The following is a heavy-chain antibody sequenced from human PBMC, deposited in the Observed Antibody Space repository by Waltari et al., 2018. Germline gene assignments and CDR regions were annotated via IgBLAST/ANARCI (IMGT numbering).Heavy chain of an antibody. CDR2: IRHPGNT. J-gene: IGHJ5*02. CDR1: GASFSAYY. Sequence: QVQLQQWGAGLLKPSETLSLTCSVSGASFSAYYWGWVRHVPGKGLGWIGQIRHPGNTNYNPSLQSRVAISIDTSRNQFSLRVFSVTAADTGLYFCTRGGNYDFWSHRPFVDPWGQGTQVTVSS. D-gene: IGHD3-3*01. CDR3: TRGGNYDFWSHRPFVDP. V-gene: IGHV4-34*01.